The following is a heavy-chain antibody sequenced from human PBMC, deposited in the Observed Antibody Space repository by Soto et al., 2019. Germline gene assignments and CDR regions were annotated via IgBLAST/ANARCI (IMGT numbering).Heavy chain of an antibody. J-gene: IGHJ4*02. Sequence: SETLFLTCSVSGGSLSTSSSTYYWGWMRQPPGKGLEWIASFFYSGKSFYNPSLKSRVTMSVDTSKNQFSLNLSSVTAADTAVYYCARVNVTLDLWGQGTQVTVSS. CDR1: GGSLSTSSSTYY. CDR3: ARVNVTLDL. V-gene: IGHV4-39*01. CDR2: FFYSGKS. D-gene: IGHD2-21*02.